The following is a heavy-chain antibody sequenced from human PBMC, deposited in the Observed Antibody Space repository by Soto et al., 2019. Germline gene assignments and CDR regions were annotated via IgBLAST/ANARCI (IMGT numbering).Heavy chain of an antibody. V-gene: IGHV1-18*01. Sequence: QVPLVQSGGEVKKPGASVKVSCKASGYTFSNYAISWVRQAPGQGLEWMGWITAHNGNTTYAQKFQARVTMTTDTSTSTAAMELRSLTSDDTAVYYCARDAPYDDFWSGVMELYYYGMDVWGQGTTVTVSS. CDR3: ARDAPYDDFWSGVMELYYYGMDV. J-gene: IGHJ6*02. D-gene: IGHD3-3*01. CDR1: GYTFSNYA. CDR2: ITAHNGNT.